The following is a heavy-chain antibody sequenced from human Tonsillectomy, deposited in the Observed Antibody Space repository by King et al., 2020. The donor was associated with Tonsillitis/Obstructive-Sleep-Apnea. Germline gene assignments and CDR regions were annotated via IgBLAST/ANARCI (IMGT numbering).Heavy chain of an antibody. CDR2: ISAYNGNT. CDR1: GYTFTSYG. Sequence: VQLVESGAEVKKPGASVTVSCKASGYTFTSYGISWVRQAPGQGLEWMGWISAYNGNTNYAQQLQGRVTMTTDTSTSTAYMELRSLRSDDTAVYYCARDGTEYSTNPSYYYYYYYMDVWGKGTTVTVSS. D-gene: IGHD6-6*01. CDR3: ARDGTEYSTNPSYYYYYYYMDV. J-gene: IGHJ6*03. V-gene: IGHV1-18*01.